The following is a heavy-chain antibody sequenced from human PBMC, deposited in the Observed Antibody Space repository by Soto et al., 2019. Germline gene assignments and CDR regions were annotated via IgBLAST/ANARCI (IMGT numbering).Heavy chain of an antibody. CDR3: ARAVAVAADFDY. V-gene: IGHV1-3*01. D-gene: IGHD6-19*01. J-gene: IGHJ4*02. CDR1: GYTFTGYA. CDR2: INAGNGNT. Sequence: ASVKVFCKASGYTFTGYAMHWVRQAPGQRLGWMGWINAGNGNTKYSQKFQGRVTITRDTSASTAYMELSSLRSEDTAVYYCARAVAVAADFDYWGQGTLVTVSS.